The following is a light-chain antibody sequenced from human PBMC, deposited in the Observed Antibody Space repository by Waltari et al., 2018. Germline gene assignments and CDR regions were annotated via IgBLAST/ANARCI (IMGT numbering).Light chain of an antibody. V-gene: IGKV1-5*03. CDR2: KTS. CDR1: HSVRTY. Sequence: DIQMTQSPSTLSASVGDRVTITCRASHSVRTYLAWYQQKPGKAPKLLIYKTSNIESGVPSRFSGSGSGTEFTLTISSLQPDDFATYYCQQYNSYSWTFGQGTEVDIK. CDR3: QQYNSYSWT. J-gene: IGKJ1*01.